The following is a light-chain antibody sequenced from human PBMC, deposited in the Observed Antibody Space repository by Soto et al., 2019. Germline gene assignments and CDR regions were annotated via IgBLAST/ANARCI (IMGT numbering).Light chain of an antibody. CDR3: NSYTSSSTYV. J-gene: IGLJ1*01. CDR1: SSDVGADNY. V-gene: IGLV2-14*01. CDR2: DVS. Sequence: QSALTQPASVSGSPGQSIFISCTGTSSDVGADNYVSWYQEHPGKAPKLMIYDVSSRPSGVSNRFSGSKSGNTASLTISGLQAEDEADYYCNSYTSSSTYVFGTGTKLTVL.